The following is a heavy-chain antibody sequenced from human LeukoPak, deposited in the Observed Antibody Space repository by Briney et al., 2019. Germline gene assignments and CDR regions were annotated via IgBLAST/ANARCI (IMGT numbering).Heavy chain of an antibody. Sequence: PSETLSLTCAVYGGSFSGYYWRWIRKPPGKGLEWIGEINHSGSTNYNPSLKSRVTISVDTSKNQFSLKLSSVTAADTAVYYCARGPHYYGSGSYSPDWGQGTLVTVSS. J-gene: IGHJ4*02. CDR3: ARGPHYYGSGSYSPD. CDR1: GGSFSGYY. D-gene: IGHD3-10*01. V-gene: IGHV4-34*01. CDR2: INHSGST.